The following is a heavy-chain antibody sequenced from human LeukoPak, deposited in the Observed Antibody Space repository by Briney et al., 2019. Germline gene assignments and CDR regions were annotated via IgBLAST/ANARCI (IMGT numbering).Heavy chain of an antibody. CDR3: ARVRRFGELYNYYGMDV. V-gene: IGHV4-30-4*01. CDR2: IYYSGST. J-gene: IGHJ6*04. D-gene: IGHD3-10*01. Sequence: PSETLSLTCTVSGGSISRGDHYWSWIRQSPGKGLEWIGYIYYSGSTFYNPSLKSRLTISVDTSKNHFSLKLNSVTAADTAVYYCARVRRFGELYNYYGMDVWGKGTTVTVSS. CDR1: GGSISRGDHY.